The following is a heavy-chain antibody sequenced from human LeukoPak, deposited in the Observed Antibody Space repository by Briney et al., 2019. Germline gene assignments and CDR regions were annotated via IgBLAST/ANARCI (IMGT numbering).Heavy chain of an antibody. CDR1: GGSISPYY. J-gene: IGHJ4*02. V-gene: IGHV4-4*07. D-gene: IGHD5-18*01. CDR3: ARGSGYSYGYPLDY. CDR2: ISSSGIT. Sequence: SETLSLTCTVSGGSISPYYWTWIRQPAGKGLEWIGRISSSGITNYNPSLKSRVSMSLDTSKDQLSLNLNSVTAADTAVYFCARGSGYSYGYPLDYWGQGTLVTVSS.